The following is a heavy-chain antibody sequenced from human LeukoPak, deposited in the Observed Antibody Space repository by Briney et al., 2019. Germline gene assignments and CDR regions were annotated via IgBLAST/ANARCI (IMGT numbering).Heavy chain of an antibody. CDR1: GFTFSSYG. D-gene: IGHD6-6*01. J-gene: IGHJ4*02. V-gene: IGHV3-30*02. CDR2: IRYDGSNK. CDR3: AKNKYSSSSGIDY. Sequence: GGSLRLSCAASGFTFSSYGMLWVRQAPGKGLEGLAFIRYDGSNKYYADSVKGRVTISRDSSKNTLYLQMNSLRAEDTAVYYCAKNKYSSSSGIDYWGQGTLVTVSS.